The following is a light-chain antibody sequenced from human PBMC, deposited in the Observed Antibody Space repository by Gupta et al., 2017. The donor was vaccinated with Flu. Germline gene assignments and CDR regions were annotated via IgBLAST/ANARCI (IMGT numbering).Light chain of an antibody. V-gene: IGKV3-20*01. CDR3: QHEGSFPWT. CDR1: QSVSSNY. J-gene: IGKJ1*01. CDR2: GAS. Sequence: GTLSLSPGERATPSCRASQSVSSNYLAWYQQKPGQAPRLLIYGASSRATGIPDRFSGSGSGTDFSLTISRLEPEDFAVYYCQHEGSFPWTFGQGTKVEIK.